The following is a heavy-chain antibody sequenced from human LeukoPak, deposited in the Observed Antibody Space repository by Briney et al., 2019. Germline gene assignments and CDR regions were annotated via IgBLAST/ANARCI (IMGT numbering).Heavy chain of an antibody. V-gene: IGHV3-7*01. CDR1: GFMFSTYW. Sequence: PGGSLRLSCAASGFMFSTYWMSWVRQAPGKGLEWEANMNQDGSEKYYVDSVKGRFTISRDNAKNSLFLQMHSLRAEDTAVYYCARDPPGTAVAGYDYWGQGTLVTVSS. J-gene: IGHJ4*02. D-gene: IGHD6-19*01. CDR3: ARDPPGTAVAGYDY. CDR2: MNQDGSEK.